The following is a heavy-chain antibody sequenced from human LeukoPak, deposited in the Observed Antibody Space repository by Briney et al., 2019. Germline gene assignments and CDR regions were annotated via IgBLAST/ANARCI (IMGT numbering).Heavy chain of an antibody. J-gene: IGHJ1*01. CDR2: INAGNGNT. D-gene: IGHD6-13*01. CDR3: ASFALKFSVAAAGTSYFQH. CDR1: GGTFSSYA. V-gene: IGHV1-3*01. Sequence: ASVKVSCKASGGTFSSYAISWVRQAPGQRLEWMGWINAGNGNTKYSQKFQGRVTITRDTSASTAYMELSSLRSEDTAVYYCASFALKFSVAAAGTSYFQHWGQGTLVTVSS.